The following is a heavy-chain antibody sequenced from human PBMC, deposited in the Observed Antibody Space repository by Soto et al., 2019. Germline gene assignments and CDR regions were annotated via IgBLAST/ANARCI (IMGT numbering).Heavy chain of an antibody. J-gene: IGHJ6*02. V-gene: IGHV3-74*01. CDR3: ARERTSKGGMDI. CDR1: GLTFSSDW. CDR2: IISGGTRV. Sequence: GSLRLSCAASGLTFSSDWMNWVRQSPGKGLEWVSRIISGGTRVSYADSVKGRFIITRDNAKNTLYLEMHSLTADDTAVYYCARERTSKGGMDIWGQGTTVTVSS.